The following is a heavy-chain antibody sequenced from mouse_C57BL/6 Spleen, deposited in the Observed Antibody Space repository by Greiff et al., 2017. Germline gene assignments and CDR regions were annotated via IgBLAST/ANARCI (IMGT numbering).Heavy chain of an antibody. Sequence: VQLKQSGAELVRPGASVKLSCTASGFNINDDYMHWVKQRPEQGLEWIGWVDPDNGDTEYDSKFQGKATITADTSSNTAYLQLSSLTSEDTAVYYCTTPFCYGYDWDYRGQGTTLTVSS. CDR1: GFNINDDY. V-gene: IGHV14-4*01. CDR2: VDPDNGDT. D-gene: IGHD2-2*01. CDR3: TTPFCYGYDWDY. J-gene: IGHJ2*01.